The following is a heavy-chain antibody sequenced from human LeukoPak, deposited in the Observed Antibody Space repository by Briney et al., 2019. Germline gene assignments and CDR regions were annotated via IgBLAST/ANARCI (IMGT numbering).Heavy chain of an antibody. D-gene: IGHD3-10*01. Sequence: GGSLRLSCAASGFTFSSYWMSWVRQAPGKGLEWVANIKQDGSEKYYVDSVKGRFTISRDNSRNTLYLQMNSLRAEDTAVYYCAKTNLWDGDLYDAYDVWGRGAMVTVSS. CDR2: IKQDGSEK. CDR1: GFTFSSYW. V-gene: IGHV3-7*03. J-gene: IGHJ3*01. CDR3: AKTNLWDGDLYDAYDV.